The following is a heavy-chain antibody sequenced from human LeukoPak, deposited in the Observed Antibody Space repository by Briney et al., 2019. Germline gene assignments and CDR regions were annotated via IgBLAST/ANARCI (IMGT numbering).Heavy chain of an antibody. CDR1: GFTFSSYE. CDR3: ARDSYSSGVFDY. CDR2: ISSSGSTI. D-gene: IGHD6-19*01. V-gene: IGHV3-48*03. J-gene: IGHJ4*02. Sequence: QPGGSLRLSCAASGFTFSSYEMDSVRQAPGKGLEWVSYISSSGSTIYYADSVKGRFTISRDNAKNSLSLQMNSLRAEDTAVYYCARDSYSSGVFDYWGQGTLVTVSS.